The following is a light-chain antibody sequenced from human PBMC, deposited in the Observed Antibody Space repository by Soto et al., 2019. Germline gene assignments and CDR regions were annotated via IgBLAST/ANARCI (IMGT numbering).Light chain of an antibody. CDR1: NIGSDS. CDR3: QVWDTTTNHPV. J-gene: IGLJ1*01. V-gene: IGLV3-21*04. Sequence: SYELIQSPSVSVAPGKTARITCGGNNIGSDSVNWYLQKPGQAPVLVIYYDSDRPAGIPERLSGSKSRNTATLTITGVDAGDEADYYCQVWDTTTNHPVFGTGTKVTVL. CDR2: YDS.